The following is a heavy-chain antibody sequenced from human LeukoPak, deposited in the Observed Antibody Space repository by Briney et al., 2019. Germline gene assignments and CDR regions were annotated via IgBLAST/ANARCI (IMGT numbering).Heavy chain of an antibody. Sequence: GGSLRLSCAASGFTFSYYWMSWVRQAPGKGLEWVANIKQDGSEKYYVDSLKGRFSISRDDARNSLYLQMNRLRAEDAAVYYCVREETYSSGWYGPDYWGQGTLVPVST. CDR3: VREETYSSGWYGPDY. CDR2: IKQDGSEK. D-gene: IGHD6-19*01. V-gene: IGHV3-7*01. J-gene: IGHJ4*02. CDR1: GFTFSYYW.